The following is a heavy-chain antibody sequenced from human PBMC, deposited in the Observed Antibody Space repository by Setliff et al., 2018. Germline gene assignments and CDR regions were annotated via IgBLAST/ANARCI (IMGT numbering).Heavy chain of an antibody. J-gene: IGHJ2*01. CDR2: ISSSSSTI. V-gene: IGHV3-48*04. CDR1: GFTFSSYS. CDR3: ARVAGRGRYWYFDL. Sequence: GGSLRLSCTASGFTFSSYSMNWVRQAPGKGLEWVSYISSSSSTIYYAGSVKGRFTISRDNAKNSLYLRMNSLRAEDTAVYYCARVAGRGRYWYFDLWGRGTLVTVSS.